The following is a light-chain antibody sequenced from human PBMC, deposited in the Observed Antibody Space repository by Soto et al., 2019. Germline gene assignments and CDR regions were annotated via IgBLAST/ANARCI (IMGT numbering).Light chain of an antibody. V-gene: IGLV2-11*01. J-gene: IGLJ1*01. CDR1: SSDVGGYNY. CDR3: CSHAGSYTYV. CDR2: GVT. Sequence: QSVLTQPRSVSGSPGQSLTISCTGTSSDVGGYNYVSWCQQYPGKVPKLMIYGVTKRPSGVPDRFSGSKSGNTASLTISGLQAEDEADYYCCSHAGSYTYVFGTGTKVTVL.